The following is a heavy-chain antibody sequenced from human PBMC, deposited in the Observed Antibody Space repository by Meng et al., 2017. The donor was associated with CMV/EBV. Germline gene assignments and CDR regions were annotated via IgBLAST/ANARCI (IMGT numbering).Heavy chain of an antibody. J-gene: IGHJ3*02. CDR2: IYYSGST. V-gene: IGHV4-39*07. D-gene: IGHD4-17*01. CDR3: ARTVTTFGDAFDI. Sequence: QLQLRRSGPGLGKPSVTLSLTCTVSGGSISSSSYYWGWIRQPPGKGLEWIGSIYYSGSTYYNPSLKSRVTISVDTSKNQFSLKLSSVTAADTAVYYCARTVTTFGDAFDIWGQGTMVTV. CDR1: GGSISSSSYY.